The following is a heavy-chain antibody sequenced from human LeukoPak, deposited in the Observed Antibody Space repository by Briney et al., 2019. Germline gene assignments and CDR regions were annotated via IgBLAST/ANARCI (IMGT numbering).Heavy chain of an antibody. CDR2: INHSGST. D-gene: IGHD1-26*01. CDR1: GGSFSGYY. J-gene: IGHJ6*02. Sequence: TPSETLSLTCAVYGGSFSGYYWSWIRQPPGKGLEWIGEINHSGSTNYNPSLKSRVTISVDTSKNQFSLKLSSVTAADTAVYYCARGRSVGGSYPQFYYYYGMDVGGQGTTVTVSS. CDR3: ARGRSVGGSYPQFYYYYGMDV. V-gene: IGHV4-34*01.